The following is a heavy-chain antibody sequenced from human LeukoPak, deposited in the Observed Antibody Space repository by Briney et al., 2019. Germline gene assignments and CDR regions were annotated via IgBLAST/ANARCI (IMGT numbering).Heavy chain of an antibody. CDR3: ARLSAMVRGPEDIYYFEY. CDR1: GFTFSSYS. CDR2: ISSSSSYI. J-gene: IGHJ4*02. D-gene: IGHD3-10*01. Sequence: PGGSLRLSCAASGFTFSSYSMNWVRQAPGKGLEWVSSISSSSSYIYYVDSVKGRFTISRDIAKKSLYLQMNSLRAEDTAVYYCARLSAMVRGPEDIYYFEYWGQGTLVTDSS. V-gene: IGHV3-21*01.